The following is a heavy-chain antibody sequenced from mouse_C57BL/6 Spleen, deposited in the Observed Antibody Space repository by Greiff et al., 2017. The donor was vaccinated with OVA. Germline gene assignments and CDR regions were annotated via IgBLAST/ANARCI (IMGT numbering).Heavy chain of an antibody. Sequence: EVQVVESEGGLVQPGSSMKLSCTASGFTFSDYYMAWVRQVPEKGLEWVANINYDGSSTYYLDSLKSRFIISRDNAKNILYLQMSSLKSEDTATYYCARGGYYGNPYYFDYWGQGTTLTVSS. J-gene: IGHJ2*01. CDR1: GFTFSDYY. V-gene: IGHV5-16*01. CDR2: INYDGSST. D-gene: IGHD2-1*01. CDR3: ARGGYYGNPYYFDY.